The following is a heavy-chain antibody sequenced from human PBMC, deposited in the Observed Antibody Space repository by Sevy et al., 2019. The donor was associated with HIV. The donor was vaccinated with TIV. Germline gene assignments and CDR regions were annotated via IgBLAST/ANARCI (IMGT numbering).Heavy chain of an antibody. D-gene: IGHD1-26*01. CDR1: GYSFTSYW. V-gene: IGHV5-51*01. J-gene: IGHJ3*02. Sequence: GESLKISCKGSGYSFTSYWIGWVRQMPGKGLEWMGIIYPGDSDTRYSPSFQGQVTISADKSISTAYLQWSSLKASDTAMYYCASRGYSGSSFAYREMRYNAFDIWGQGTMVTVSS. CDR2: IYPGDSDT. CDR3: ASRGYSGSSFAYREMRYNAFDI.